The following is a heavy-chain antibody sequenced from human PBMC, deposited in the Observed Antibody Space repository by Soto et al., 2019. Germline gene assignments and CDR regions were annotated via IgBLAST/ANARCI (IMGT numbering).Heavy chain of an antibody. V-gene: IGHV5-51*01. CDR2: IYPGDSDT. Sequence: GESLKISCKGSGYSLTSYWIGWVRQMPGKGLEWMGIIYPGDSDTRYSPSFQGQVTISADKSISTAYLQWSSLKASDTAMYYCATQYYYDSSGYPDAFDIWGQGTMVTVSS. CDR1: GYSLTSYW. J-gene: IGHJ3*02. D-gene: IGHD3-22*01. CDR3: ATQYYYDSSGYPDAFDI.